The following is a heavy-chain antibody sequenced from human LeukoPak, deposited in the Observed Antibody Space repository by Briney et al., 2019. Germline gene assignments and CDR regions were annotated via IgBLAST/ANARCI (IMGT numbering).Heavy chain of an antibody. CDR3: ARGLRWLDY. Sequence: GRSLRLSCAASGFTFSSYAMHWVCQAPGKGLEWVAVISYDGSNKYYADSVKGRFTISRDNSKNTLYLQMNSLRAEDTAVYYCARGLRWLDYWGQGTLVTVSS. D-gene: IGHD4-23*01. V-gene: IGHV3-30-3*01. CDR1: GFTFSSYA. CDR2: ISYDGSNK. J-gene: IGHJ4*02.